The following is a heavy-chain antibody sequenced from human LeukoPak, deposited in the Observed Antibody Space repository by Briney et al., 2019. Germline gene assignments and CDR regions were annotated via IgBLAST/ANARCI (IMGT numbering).Heavy chain of an antibody. J-gene: IGHJ4*02. V-gene: IGHV3-23*01. D-gene: IGHD5-12*01. CDR2: ISGSGGST. CDR3: AKAPLPTIGTYYFDY. CDR1: GFTFSSYA. Sequence: PGGSLRLSCAASGFTFSSYAMSWVRQAPGEGLEWGSAISGSGGSTYYADSVKGRFTISRDNSKNRLYLQMNSLRAEDTAVYYCAKAPLPTIGTYYFDYWGQGTLVTVSS.